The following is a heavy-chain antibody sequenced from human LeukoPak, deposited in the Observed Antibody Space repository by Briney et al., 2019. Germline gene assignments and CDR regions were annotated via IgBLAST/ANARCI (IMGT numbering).Heavy chain of an antibody. Sequence: PSETLSLTCALYGGSFSGYYWTWIREPPGKELEWIGEINHSGSTNYNPSLKSRVTISVVTSKNQFSLKLSSVTAADTAVYYCARPRYCSSTSCLDHDAFDIWGQGTMVTVSS. CDR1: GGSFSGYY. CDR3: ARPRYCSSTSCLDHDAFDI. V-gene: IGHV4-34*01. D-gene: IGHD2-2*01. CDR2: INHSGST. J-gene: IGHJ3*02.